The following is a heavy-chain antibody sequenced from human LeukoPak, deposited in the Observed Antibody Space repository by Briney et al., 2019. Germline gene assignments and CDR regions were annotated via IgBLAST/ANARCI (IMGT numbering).Heavy chain of an antibody. V-gene: IGHV4-34*01. CDR1: GFTFSHFA. CDR2: INHRGST. J-gene: IGHJ4*02. Sequence: PGGSLRLSCAASGFTFSHFAMSWIRQSPGKGLEWIGEINHRGSTSYNPSLKSRVTISIDTSKNQFSLNLSSVTAADTAVYYCARGHIATAGTVFDYWGQGTLVTVSS. CDR3: ARGHIATAGTVFDY. D-gene: IGHD6-13*01.